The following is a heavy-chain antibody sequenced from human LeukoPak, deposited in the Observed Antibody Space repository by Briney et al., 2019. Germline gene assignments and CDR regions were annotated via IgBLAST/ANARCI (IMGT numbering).Heavy chain of an antibody. D-gene: IGHD3-10*01. CDR1: GYTFTSYA. V-gene: IGHV7-4-1*02. Sequence: ASVKVSCKASGYTFTSYAMNWVRQAPGQGLEWMGWINTNTGNPTYAQGFTGRFVFSLDTSVSTAYLQISSLKAEDTAEYYCARGYYGSGSYYADYWGQGTLVTVSS. J-gene: IGHJ4*02. CDR3: ARGYYGSGSYYADY. CDR2: INTNTGNP.